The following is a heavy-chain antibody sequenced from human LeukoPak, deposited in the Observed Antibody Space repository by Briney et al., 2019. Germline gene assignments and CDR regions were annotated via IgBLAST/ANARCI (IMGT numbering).Heavy chain of an antibody. J-gene: IGHJ4*02. CDR3: TKGENGRSGAY. CDR1: GGSISICGYY. CDR2: IYYSGST. V-gene: IGHV4-31*01. Sequence: PSETLSLTCTVSGGSISICGYYGSWSRQHPGRGLEWIRYIYYSGSTYYNPALKSLVTISVDTSKNQYSQKLSSVAAEETAEYYCTKGENGRSGAYWGQGTLVTVSS. D-gene: IGHD2-8*01.